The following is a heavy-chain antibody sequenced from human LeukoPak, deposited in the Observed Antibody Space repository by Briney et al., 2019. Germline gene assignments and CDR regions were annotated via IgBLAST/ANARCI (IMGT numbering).Heavy chain of an antibody. CDR2: IYYSGST. D-gene: IGHD5-12*01. CDR1: GGSISSSSYY. CDR3: ARSGRDSNYDFDY. V-gene: IGHV4-39*07. J-gene: IGHJ4*02. Sequence: PSETLSLTCTVSGGSISSSSYYWGWIRQPPGKGLEWIGSIYYSGSTYYNPSLKSRVTISVDTSKNQFSLKLSSVTAADTAVYYCARSGRDSNYDFDYWGQGTLVTVSS.